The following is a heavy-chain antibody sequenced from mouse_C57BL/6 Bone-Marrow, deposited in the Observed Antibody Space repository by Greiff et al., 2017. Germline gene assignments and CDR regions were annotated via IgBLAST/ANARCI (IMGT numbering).Heavy chain of an antibody. CDR2: IDPSDSYT. V-gene: IGHV1-69*01. CDR3: ATLMTTVVANRYFDV. J-gene: IGHJ1*03. D-gene: IGHD1-1*01. CDR1: GYTFTSYW. Sequence: QVQLQQPGAELVMPGASVKLSCKASGYTFTSYWMHWVKQRPGQGLEWIGEIDPSDSYTNYNQKFKGKSTLTVDKSSSTAYMQLSSLTSEDSAVYYCATLMTTVVANRYFDVWGTGTTVTVSS.